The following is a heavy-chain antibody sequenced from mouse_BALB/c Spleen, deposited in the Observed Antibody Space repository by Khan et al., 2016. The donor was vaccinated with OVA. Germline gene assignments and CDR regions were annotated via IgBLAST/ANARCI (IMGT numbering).Heavy chain of an antibody. CDR1: GFSLTSYA. Sequence: VQLQGSGPDLVAPSQSLSITCTVSGFSLTSYAIHWVRQPPGKGLEWLVVIWSDGRTTYNSALKSRLSISKDNSKSQVFLKINSLQTDDTAMYYCARHQFPLSMDSWGQGTSVTVSS. V-gene: IGHV2-6-2*01. CDR3: ARHQFPLSMDS. CDR2: IWSDGRT. J-gene: IGHJ4*01.